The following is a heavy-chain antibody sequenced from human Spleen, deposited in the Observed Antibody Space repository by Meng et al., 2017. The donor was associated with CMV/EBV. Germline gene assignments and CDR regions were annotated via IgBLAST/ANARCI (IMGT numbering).Heavy chain of an antibody. Sequence: ASVKVSCKPSGYTFTDYGVSWVRQAPGQGLEWMGWISTYNGNTNYAQKFQDRVTMTTDTSTSTAYMELRSLRSDDTAVYYCARSNTPFDYYRMDVWGQGTTVTVSS. CDR1: GYTFTDYG. J-gene: IGHJ6*02. D-gene: IGHD2/OR15-2a*01. CDR2: ISTYNGNT. V-gene: IGHV1-18*01. CDR3: ARSNTPFDYYRMDV.